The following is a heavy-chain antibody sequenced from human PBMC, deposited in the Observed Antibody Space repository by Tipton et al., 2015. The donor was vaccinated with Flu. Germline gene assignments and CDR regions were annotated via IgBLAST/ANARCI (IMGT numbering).Heavy chain of an antibody. V-gene: IGHV4-38-2*01. CDR1: KFIFSDYV. CDR2: IFHSGES. J-gene: IGHJ5*02. Sequence: LRLSCAASKFIFSDYVMAWVRQAPGKGLEWIGNIFHSGESNHNPSLKSRVTISVDTSKNQFSLKVFSVTAADTAVYYCARRDYSNYVSDPKSWFDPWGQGILVTVSS. CDR3: ARRDYSNYVSDPKSWFDP. D-gene: IGHD4-11*01.